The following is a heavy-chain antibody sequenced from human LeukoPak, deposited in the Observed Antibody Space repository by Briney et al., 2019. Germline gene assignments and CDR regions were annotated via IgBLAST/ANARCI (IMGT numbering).Heavy chain of an antibody. CDR1: GFTFSNYW. CDR3: ARDLRYVMDV. CDR2: INSDASST. J-gene: IGHJ6*02. Sequence: GGSLRLSCAASGFTFSNYWMHWVRQAPGEGLVWVSLINSDASSTTYADSVKGRFTISRDNAKNTLYLQMNSLGAEDTAVYYCARDLRYVMDVWGQGTTVTVSS. V-gene: IGHV3-74*01.